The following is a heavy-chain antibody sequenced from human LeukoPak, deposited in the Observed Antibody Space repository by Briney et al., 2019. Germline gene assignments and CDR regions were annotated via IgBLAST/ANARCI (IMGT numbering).Heavy chain of an antibody. CDR3: TRVTQYCSTTSCYLFDY. CDR1: GFTFGDYV. Sequence: HPGGSLRLSCTASGFTFGDYVMSWFRQAPGKGLEWVGFIRSKAYGGTTEYAASVKGRFTISRDDSKSIAYLQMNSLKTEDTAVYYCTRVTQYCSTTSCYLFDYWGQGTLVTVSS. V-gene: IGHV3-49*03. J-gene: IGHJ4*02. CDR2: IRSKAYGGTT. D-gene: IGHD2-2*01.